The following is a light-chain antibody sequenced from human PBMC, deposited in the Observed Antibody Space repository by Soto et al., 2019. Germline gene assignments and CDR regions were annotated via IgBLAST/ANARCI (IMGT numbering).Light chain of an antibody. V-gene: IGKV3-15*01. CDR3: QQYNNWPPIT. Sequence: EIVMTQSPATLSVSPGERATLSCRASQSVSGNLAWYQQKPGQAPRLLIYAASTRATGIPARFSGSGSGTEVTLTVSSLQSEDFAVYYCQQYNNWPPITFGPGTKVDIK. CDR2: AAS. J-gene: IGKJ3*01. CDR1: QSVSGN.